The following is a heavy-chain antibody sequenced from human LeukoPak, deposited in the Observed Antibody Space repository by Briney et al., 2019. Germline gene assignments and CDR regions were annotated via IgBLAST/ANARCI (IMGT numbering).Heavy chain of an antibody. J-gene: IGHJ4*02. CDR1: GGSISSGGYY. D-gene: IGHD5-12*01. V-gene: IGHV4-30-2*01. CDR2: IYHSGST. CDR3: ASGAPGYSGYDYWVNFDY. Sequence: SETLSLTCTVSGGSISSGGYYWSWIRQPPGKGLEWIGYIYHSGSTYYNPSLKSRVTISVDRSKNQFSLKLSSVTAADTAVYYCASGAPGYSGYDYWVNFDYWGQGTLVTVSS.